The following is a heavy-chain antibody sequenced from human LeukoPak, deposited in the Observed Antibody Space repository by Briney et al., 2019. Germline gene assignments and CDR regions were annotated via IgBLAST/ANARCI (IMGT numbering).Heavy chain of an antibody. Sequence: ASVEVSCKASGYTFTSYGISWVRQAPGQGLEWMGWISAYNGNTNYAQKLQGRVTMTTDTPTSTAYMELRSLRSDDTAVYYCARDDRIAAAGRLDYWGQGTLVTVSS. CDR1: GYTFTSYG. CDR3: ARDDRIAAAGRLDY. D-gene: IGHD6-13*01. V-gene: IGHV1-18*01. CDR2: ISAYNGNT. J-gene: IGHJ4*02.